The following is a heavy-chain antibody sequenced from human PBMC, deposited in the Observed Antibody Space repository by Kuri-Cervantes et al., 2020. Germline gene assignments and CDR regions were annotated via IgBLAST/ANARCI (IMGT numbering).Heavy chain of an antibody. CDR1: GGSISSSSYY. D-gene: IGHD2-2*01. J-gene: IGHJ4*02. CDR2: IYYSGST. Sequence: SETLSLTCTVSGGSISSSSYYWGWIRQPPGKGLGWIGSIYYSGSTYYNPSLKSRVTISVGTSKNQFSLKLSSVTAADTAVYYCARGRDIVVVPAYGLIFDYWGQGTLVTVSS. V-gene: IGHV4-39*07. CDR3: ARGRDIVVVPAYGLIFDY.